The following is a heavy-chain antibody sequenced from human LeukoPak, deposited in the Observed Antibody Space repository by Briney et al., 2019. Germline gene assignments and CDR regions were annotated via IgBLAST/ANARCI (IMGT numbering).Heavy chain of an antibody. CDR3: AREVIRSEIDY. J-gene: IGHJ4*02. CDR1: SGSIGSSSNY. CDR2: VYYSGST. D-gene: IGHD3-3*01. Sequence: SETLSLTCTVSSGSIGSSSNYWGWIRQAPGKGLEWIGNVYYSGSTYYNPSLKSRVTISVDTSKNQFSLKLSSVTAADTAVYYCAREVIRSEIDYWGQGTLVTVSS. V-gene: IGHV4-39*07.